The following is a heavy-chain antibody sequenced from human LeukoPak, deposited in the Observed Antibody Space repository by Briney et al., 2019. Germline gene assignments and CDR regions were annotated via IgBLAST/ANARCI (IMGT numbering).Heavy chain of an antibody. CDR2: SIPFFPAT. CDR3: ARMVGYAYSDY. D-gene: IGHD2-15*01. CDR1: GGTFNNYA. Sequence: SVKVSCKASGGTFNNYAVNRVRQAPGQGLEWMGGSIPFFPATNYAQKFQGRVTITADESSTTVYMELSSLTSEDTAIYFCARMVGYAYSDYWGQGTLVTVSS. V-gene: IGHV1-69*01. J-gene: IGHJ4*02.